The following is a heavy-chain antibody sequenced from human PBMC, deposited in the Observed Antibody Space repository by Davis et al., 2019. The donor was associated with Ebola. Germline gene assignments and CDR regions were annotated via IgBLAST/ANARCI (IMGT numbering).Heavy chain of an antibody. CDR2: IIQDGGDK. CDR1: GLSFNSLY. D-gene: IGHD2-21*02. CDR3: VRDLGDCDDSACWRWYFDL. Sequence: GESLKISCSAPGLSFNSLYMTWVRQAPGKGLEWVANIIQDGGDKHYADSVKSRFIISRDNTKNSLYLQMNSLRVEDTAMYFCVRDLGDCDDSACWRWYFDLWGRGTPVTVSS. V-gene: IGHV3-7*01. J-gene: IGHJ2*01.